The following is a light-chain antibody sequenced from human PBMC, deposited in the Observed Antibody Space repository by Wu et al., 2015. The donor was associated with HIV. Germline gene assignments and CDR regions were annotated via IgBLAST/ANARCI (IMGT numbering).Light chain of an antibody. V-gene: IGKV3-20*01. CDR1: QSVSRS. CDR3: QEFADSHLT. CDR2: GAS. J-gene: IGKJ4*01. Sequence: VLTQSPGTLSLSPGERATLSCRTSQSVSRSLAWYQQKPGQAPRLLIYGASIRATDIPDRFSGSGSGTDFTLIISRLETEDFAVYYCQEFADSHLTFGGGTKVEIK.